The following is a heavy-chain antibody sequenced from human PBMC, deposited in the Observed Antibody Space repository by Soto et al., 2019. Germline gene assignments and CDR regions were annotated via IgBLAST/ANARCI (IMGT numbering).Heavy chain of an antibody. CDR2: ISVSSGNR. V-gene: IGHV1-18*04. D-gene: IGHD6-19*01. Sequence: QVQLVQSGPEVKKPGASVKVSCKASGYPFPNYGLSWVRQAPGQGLEWMGWISVSSGNREFTQKYQDRLIMTTDTSTRTAYMELRSRTSDDTAVYYCARGWGHTSGDLDYWGQGTLVIVSS. CDR3: ARGWGHTSGDLDY. J-gene: IGHJ4*02. CDR1: GYPFPNYG.